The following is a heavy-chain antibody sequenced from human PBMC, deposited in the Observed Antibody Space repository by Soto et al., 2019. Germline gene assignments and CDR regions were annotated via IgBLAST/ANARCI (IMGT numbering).Heavy chain of an antibody. J-gene: IGHJ4*02. CDR2: ISYDGSNK. CDR1: GFTFSSYG. CDR3: AKRAVAGYFGY. D-gene: IGHD6-19*01. Sequence: PGGSLRLSCAASGFTFSSYGMHWVRQAPGKGLEWVAVISYDGSNKYYADSVKGRFTISRDNSKNTLYLQMNSLRAEDTAVYYCAKRAVAGYFGYWGQGTLVTVSS. V-gene: IGHV3-30*18.